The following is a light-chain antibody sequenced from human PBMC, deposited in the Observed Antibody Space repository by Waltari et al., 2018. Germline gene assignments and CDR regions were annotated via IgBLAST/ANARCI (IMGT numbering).Light chain of an antibody. J-gene: IGKJ4*01. V-gene: IGKV1D-12*01. CDR1: QGISIW. Sequence: DIQMTQSPSTVSASVGDTVTITCRASQGISIWLAWYQQRPGRAPKLLIYGASSLQRVVPSRFLVSGSWTDFTLPIARLQPEEFAPYYCQPAYSFPLSFGGGT. CDR3: QPAYSFPLS. CDR2: GAS.